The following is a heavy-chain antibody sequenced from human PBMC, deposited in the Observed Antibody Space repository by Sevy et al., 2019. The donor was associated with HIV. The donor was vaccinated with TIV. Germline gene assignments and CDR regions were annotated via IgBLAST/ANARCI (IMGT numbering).Heavy chain of an antibody. Sequence: GGSLRLSCAASGFTFSSYWMSWVRQAPGKGLEWVANIKQDGSEKYYVDSVKGRFTISRDTAKNSLYLQMNSLRAEDTAVYYCARGAYYDILTGYYLDYWGQGTLVTVSS. D-gene: IGHD3-9*01. J-gene: IGHJ4*02. CDR2: IKQDGSEK. CDR1: GFTFSSYW. CDR3: ARGAYYDILTGYYLDY. V-gene: IGHV3-7*01.